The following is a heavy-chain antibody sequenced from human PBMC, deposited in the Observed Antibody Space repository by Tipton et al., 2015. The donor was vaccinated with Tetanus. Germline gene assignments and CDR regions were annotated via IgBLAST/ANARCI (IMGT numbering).Heavy chain of an antibody. D-gene: IGHD1-26*01. CDR3: GRHGGSYSAYWCFDL. V-gene: IGHV4-39*01. CDR1: GGSVSSSGYF. Sequence: TLSLTCTVSGGSVSSSGYFWGWIRQSPGKGLEWIGSINSGGTTYHNPSLKGRLTISVDTSKNQFSLRLTSVTATDTAVYYCGRHGGSYSAYWCFDLWGRGSLVAVSS. CDR2: INSGGTT. J-gene: IGHJ2*01.